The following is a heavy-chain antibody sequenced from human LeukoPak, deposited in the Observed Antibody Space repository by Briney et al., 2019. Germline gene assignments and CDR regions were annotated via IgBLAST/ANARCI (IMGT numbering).Heavy chain of an antibody. V-gene: IGHV1-46*01. CDR1: GFSFTNYW. Sequence: ASVKVSCKASGFSFTNYWIHWVRQAPGQGLEWMGIINPTGDTTSYPQRFQGRVTITRDTSSSTAYMELSSLRSEDTAVYYCARDNSHIDSGVQYWWFDPWGQGTLVTVSS. CDR3: ARDNSHIDSGVQYWWFDP. J-gene: IGHJ5*02. CDR2: INPTGDTT. D-gene: IGHD3-22*01.